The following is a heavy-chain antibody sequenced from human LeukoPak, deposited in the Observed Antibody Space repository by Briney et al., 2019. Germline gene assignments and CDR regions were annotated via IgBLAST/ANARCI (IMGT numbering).Heavy chain of an antibody. CDR3: ARTPFLYCSGGICYSEY. V-gene: IGHV1-18*01. J-gene: IGHJ4*02. Sequence: ASVKVSCKASGYTFTNYGISWVRQAPGQGLEWMGWISCHNGNTNYIQKLQDRVTMTTDTSTTTAYMELKRLRADATAVYYCARTPFLYCSGGICYSEYWGEGTLVSVSS. D-gene: IGHD2-15*01. CDR2: ISCHNGNT. CDR1: GYTFTNYG.